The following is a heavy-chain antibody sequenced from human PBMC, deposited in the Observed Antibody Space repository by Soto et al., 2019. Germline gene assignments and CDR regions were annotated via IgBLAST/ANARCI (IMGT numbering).Heavy chain of an antibody. V-gene: IGHV4-30-2*01. D-gene: IGHD2-2*01. CDR2: IYHSGST. CDR1: GGSISSGGYS. CDR3: ASVPDY. Sequence: QLQLQESGSRLVKPSQTLSLTCAVSGGSISSGGYSWSWIRQPPGKGLEWIGYIYHSGSTYYNPSIKRRVTISVDRAKNQFSLKLGSVTDADTAVYYCASVPDYWGQGTLVTVSS. J-gene: IGHJ4*02.